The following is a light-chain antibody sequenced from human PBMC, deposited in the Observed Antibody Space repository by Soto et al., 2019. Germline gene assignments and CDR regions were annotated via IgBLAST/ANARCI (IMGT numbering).Light chain of an antibody. CDR3: QQYNNWRS. V-gene: IGKV3D-15*01. J-gene: IGKJ1*01. Sequence: VVMTQSPDTLSVSPWETVTLSCRASQSVRSKLAWYQQKPGQAPRLFIYGASTRATGIPDRFSGSGSGTEFTLTIRSLQSEDFAVYYCQQYNNWRSFGQGTKVDIK. CDR2: GAS. CDR1: QSVRSK.